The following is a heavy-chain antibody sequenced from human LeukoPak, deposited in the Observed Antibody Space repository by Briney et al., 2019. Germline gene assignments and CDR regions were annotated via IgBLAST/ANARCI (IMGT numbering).Heavy chain of an antibody. Sequence: GGSLRLSCAASGFTFSSYGMHWVRQAPGKGLEWVAFIRYDGSNKYYADSVKGRFTISRDNSKNTLYLQMNSLRAEDTAVYYCAEDISLGYSSGWDDGVGTDVWGKGTTVTISS. CDR1: GFTFSSYG. CDR2: IRYDGSNK. J-gene: IGHJ6*04. CDR3: AEDISLGYSSGWDDGVGTDV. V-gene: IGHV3-30*02. D-gene: IGHD6-19*01.